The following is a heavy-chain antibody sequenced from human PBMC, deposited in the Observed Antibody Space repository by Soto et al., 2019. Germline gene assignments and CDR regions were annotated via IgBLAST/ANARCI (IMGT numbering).Heavy chain of an antibody. V-gene: IGHV3-74*01. D-gene: IGHD6-19*01. Sequence: SLRLSCAASGFTFSSFWMHWVRQGPGKGLVWVSRINSDGSSTSYADSVKGRFTISRDNAKNTLYLQMNSLRAEDTAVYYCARDADSSGLHYWGQGILVTVSS. CDR1: GFTFSSFW. CDR2: INSDGSST. CDR3: ARDADSSGLHY. J-gene: IGHJ4*02.